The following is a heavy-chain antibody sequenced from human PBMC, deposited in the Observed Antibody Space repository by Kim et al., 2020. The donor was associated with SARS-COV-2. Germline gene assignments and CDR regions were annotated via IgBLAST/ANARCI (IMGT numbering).Heavy chain of an antibody. CDR1: GFTFSSYW. J-gene: IGHJ6*02. Sequence: GGSLRLSCEASGFTFSSYWMSWVRQAPGKGLEWVANIKQDGSEKYYVDSVKGRFTISRDNAKNSLYLQMNSLRAEDTAVYYCAGQYCSSTSCYGYYYYGVDVWGQGTTVTVSS. CDR3: AGQYCSSTSCYGYYYYGVDV. CDR2: IKQDGSEK. V-gene: IGHV3-7*03. D-gene: IGHD2-2*01.